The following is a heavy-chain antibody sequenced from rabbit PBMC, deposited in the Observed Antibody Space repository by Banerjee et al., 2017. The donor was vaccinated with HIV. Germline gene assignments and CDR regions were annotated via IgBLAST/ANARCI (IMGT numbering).Heavy chain of an antibody. CDR1: GFSFSNKYV. D-gene: IGHD4-1*01. CDR2: IGSGGYT. CDR3: ARDLAGVIGWNFNL. V-gene: IGHV1S45*01. J-gene: IGHJ4*01. Sequence: QEHLEESGGDLVKPEGSLTLTCTASGFSFSNKYVMCWVRQAPGEGLEYIGCIGSGGYTYYASWVNGRFTISKTSSTTVTLQMTSLTAADTATYFCARDLAGVIGWNFNLWGPGTLVTVS.